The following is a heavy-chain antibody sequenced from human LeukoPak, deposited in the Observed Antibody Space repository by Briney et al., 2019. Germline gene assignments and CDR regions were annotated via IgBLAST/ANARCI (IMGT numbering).Heavy chain of an antibody. J-gene: IGHJ5*02. CDR3: ARPNNWNPEGFDP. Sequence: PSETLSLTCAVYGGSFSGYYWSWIRQPPGKGLEWIGEINHSGSTNYNPSLKSRVTISVDTSKNQFSLKLSSVTAADTAVYYCARPNNWNPEGFDPWGQGTLVTVSS. D-gene: IGHD1-20*01. V-gene: IGHV4-34*01. CDR2: INHSGST. CDR1: GGSFSGYY.